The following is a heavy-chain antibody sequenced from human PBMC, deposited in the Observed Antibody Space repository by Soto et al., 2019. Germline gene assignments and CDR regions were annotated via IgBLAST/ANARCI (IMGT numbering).Heavy chain of an antibody. CDR1: GGSISSYY. CDR2: IYYSGST. V-gene: IGHV4-59*01. Sequence: SETLSLTCTVSGGSISSYYWSWIRQPPGKGLEWIGYIYYSGSTNYNPSLKSRVTISVDTSKNQFSLKLSSVTAADTAVYYCARGGDWNYFYFDYWGQGTLVTVSS. CDR3: ARGGDWNYFYFDY. J-gene: IGHJ4*02. D-gene: IGHD1-7*01.